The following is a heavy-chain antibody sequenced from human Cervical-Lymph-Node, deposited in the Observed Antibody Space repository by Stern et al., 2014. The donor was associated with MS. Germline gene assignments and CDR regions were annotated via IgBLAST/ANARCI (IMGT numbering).Heavy chain of an antibody. D-gene: IGHD5-18*01. J-gene: IGHJ5*02. CDR1: GGSISSGSYY. V-gene: IGHV4-61*02. CDR2: IYTSGST. Sequence: QLQLQESGPGLVKPSQTLSLTCTVSGGSISSGSYYWSWIRQPAGKGLEWIGRIYTSGSTNYNPSLKSRVTISVDTSKNQFSLQLSFVTAADTAMYYCARSRIQLWLSPFDPGGQGTLVTVSS. CDR3: ARSRIQLWLSPFDP.